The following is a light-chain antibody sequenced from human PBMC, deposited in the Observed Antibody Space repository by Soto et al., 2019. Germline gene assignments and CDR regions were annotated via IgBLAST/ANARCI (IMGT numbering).Light chain of an antibody. J-gene: IGKJ4*01. CDR1: QSVAKNY. Sequence: ETVLTQSPGTLSLSPGERATLSCRASQSVAKNYLAWYQHKPGQGPRLLISGASSRATGIPDRFSGSGSGTDFALTLSRLQPEDFAVYYCLQYASEPLTFGGGTKVEI. CDR3: LQYASEPLT. CDR2: GAS. V-gene: IGKV3-20*01.